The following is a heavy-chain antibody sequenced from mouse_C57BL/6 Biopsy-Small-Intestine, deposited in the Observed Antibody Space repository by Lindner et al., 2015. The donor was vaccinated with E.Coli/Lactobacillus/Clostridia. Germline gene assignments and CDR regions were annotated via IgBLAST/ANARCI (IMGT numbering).Heavy chain of an antibody. V-gene: IGHV1-82*01. CDR3: ARWSDY. CDR1: GYAFSSSW. J-gene: IGHJ2*01. Sequence: VQLQESGPELVKPGASVKISCKASGYAFSSSWMNWVKQRPGEGLEWIGRIYPGDGDTNYNGKFKGKATLTADKSSSTAYMQLSSLASEDSAVYFCARWSDYWGQGTTLTVSS. CDR2: IYPGDGDT.